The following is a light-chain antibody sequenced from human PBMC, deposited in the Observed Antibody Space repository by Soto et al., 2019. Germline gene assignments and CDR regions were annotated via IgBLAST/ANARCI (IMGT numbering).Light chain of an antibody. J-gene: IGLJ1*01. CDR2: DVS. Sequence: QSALTQPASVSGSPGQSVTISCTGTSSDVGGYNYVSWYQQHPGKAPKLMIYDVSNRPSGVSNRFSGSKSGNTASLTISGLQAQDEAEADYSSYTSRSSLIEVFGAGTKLTVL. CDR1: SSDVGGYNY. CDR3: SSYTSRSSLIEV. V-gene: IGLV2-14*01.